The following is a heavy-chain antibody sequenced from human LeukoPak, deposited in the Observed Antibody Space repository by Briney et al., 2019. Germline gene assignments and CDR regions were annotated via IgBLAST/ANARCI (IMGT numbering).Heavy chain of an antibody. D-gene: IGHD1-26*01. CDR3: ARGGGYYAIDY. Sequence: XXVXQXXXXXXEWVSSISSSSTYIYYADSVKGRFTISRDNAKNSLYLQMNSLRAEDTAVYYCARGGGYYAIDYWGQGTLVTVSS. CDR2: ISSSSTYI. V-gene: IGHV3-21*01. J-gene: IGHJ4*02.